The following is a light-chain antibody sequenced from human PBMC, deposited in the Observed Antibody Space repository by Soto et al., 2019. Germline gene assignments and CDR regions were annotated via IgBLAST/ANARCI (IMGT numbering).Light chain of an antibody. V-gene: IGLV1-44*01. CDR3: AAWDDSLNGVYV. J-gene: IGLJ1*01. CDR2: SNN. Sequence: QSVLTQPPSASGTPGQRVTISCSGSSSNIGSNTVNWYQQLPGTAPKLLISSNNQRPSGVPDRFSGSKSGTSASLAISGLQSEDEADYYCAAWDDSLNGVYVFGTGTKVTVL. CDR1: SSNIGSNT.